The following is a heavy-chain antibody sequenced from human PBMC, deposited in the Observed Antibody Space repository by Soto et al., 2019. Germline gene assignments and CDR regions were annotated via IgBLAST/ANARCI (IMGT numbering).Heavy chain of an antibody. CDR3: ARVTLYDY. D-gene: IGHD2-8*01. CDR2: INHSGST. J-gene: IGHJ4*02. V-gene: IGHV4-34*01. CDR1: GGSFSCYY. Sequence: SETLSLTCAVDGGSFSCYYWIWIRQPPGKGLEWIGEINHSGSTNYNPSLKSRVTISVDTSKNQFSLKLSSVTAADTAVYYCARVTLYDYWGQGTLVTVSS.